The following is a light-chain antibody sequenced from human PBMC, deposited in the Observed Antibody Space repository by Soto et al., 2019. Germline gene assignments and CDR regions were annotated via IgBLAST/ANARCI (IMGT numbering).Light chain of an antibody. J-gene: IGKJ1*01. Sequence: EIVLTQSPGTLSLSPGERATLSCRASQSVSSNYLAWYQQKPGQAPSLLIYGASSRATGIPDRFSGSGSGTDFTLTISRLDPEDFAVYYCQQYGDSPRTFGQGTKVDIK. V-gene: IGKV3-20*01. CDR2: GAS. CDR1: QSVSSNY. CDR3: QQYGDSPRT.